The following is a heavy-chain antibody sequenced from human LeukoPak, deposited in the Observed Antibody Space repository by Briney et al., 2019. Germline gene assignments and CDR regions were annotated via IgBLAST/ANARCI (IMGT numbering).Heavy chain of an antibody. D-gene: IGHD4-11*01. V-gene: IGHV4-59*08. CDR1: GGSLGHYY. J-gene: IGHJ5*01. CDR3: ARLLHDWLDS. CDR2: IYYRGSA. Sequence: SETLSLTCTVSGGSLGHYYWSWIRQPPGKGLEWLGYIYYRGSANYNPSLKSRVTISIDPSKNQFSLKLSSVTGADTAVYYCARLLHDWLDSWGQGTLVTVSS.